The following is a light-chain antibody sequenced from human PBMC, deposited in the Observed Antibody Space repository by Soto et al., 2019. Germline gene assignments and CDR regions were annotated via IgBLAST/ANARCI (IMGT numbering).Light chain of an antibody. CDR3: SSYTSSSTPYV. J-gene: IGLJ1*01. CDR1: SSDVGGYNY. CDR2: EVS. V-gene: IGLV2-14*01. Sequence: QSVLTQPASVFGSPGQSITISCTGTSSDVGGYNYVSWYQQHPGKAPKLIIYEVSSRPSGVSNRFSGSKSGNTASLTISGLQAEDEADYYCSSYTSSSTPYVFGTGTKVTVL.